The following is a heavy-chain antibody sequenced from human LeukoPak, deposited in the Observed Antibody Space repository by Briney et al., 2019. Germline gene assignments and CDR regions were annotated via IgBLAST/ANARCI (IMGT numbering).Heavy chain of an antibody. CDR1: GFTLSSYA. Sequence: GGSLRLSCAASGFTLSSYAMSWVRQAPGKGLEWVSAISGSGGSTYYADSVKGRFTISRDNSKNTLYLQMNSLRAEDTAVYYCAKAHQEQQLVFPLFDYWGQGTLVTVSS. D-gene: IGHD6-13*01. V-gene: IGHV3-23*01. CDR3: AKAHQEQQLVFPLFDY. J-gene: IGHJ4*02. CDR2: ISGSGGST.